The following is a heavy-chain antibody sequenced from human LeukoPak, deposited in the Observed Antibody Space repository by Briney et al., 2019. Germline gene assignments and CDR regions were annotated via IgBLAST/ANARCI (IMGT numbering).Heavy chain of an antibody. CDR2: ISSSSSTI. D-gene: IGHD3-3*01. V-gene: IGHV3-48*02. CDR1: GFTFSSYG. Sequence: PGGSLRLSCAASGFTFSSYGMNWVRQAPGKGLEWVSYISSSSSTIYYADSVKGRFTISRDNAKNSLYLQMNSLRDEDTAVYYCARGALLEWLLYFDYWGQGTLVTVSS. J-gene: IGHJ4*02. CDR3: ARGALLEWLLYFDY.